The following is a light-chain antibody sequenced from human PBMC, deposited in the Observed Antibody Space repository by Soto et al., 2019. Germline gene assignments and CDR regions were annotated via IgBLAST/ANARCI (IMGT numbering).Light chain of an antibody. CDR1: QDISNW. V-gene: IGKV1-12*01. CDR2: AAS. CDR3: QQANSFPLT. Sequence: DIEMTQSPSSVSASVGDRVTITCRASQDISNWLAWYQQKPGKAPKLLIYAASSLQSGVPSRFSGSGSGTDFTLAISSLQPDDFATYYCQQANSFPLTFVGGTKVEIK. J-gene: IGKJ4*01.